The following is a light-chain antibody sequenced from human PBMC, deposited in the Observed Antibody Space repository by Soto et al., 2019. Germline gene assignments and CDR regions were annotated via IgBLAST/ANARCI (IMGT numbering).Light chain of an antibody. J-gene: IGKJ5*01. CDR1: QSISSY. V-gene: IGKV1-39*01. Sequence: DIQMTQSPSSLSASVGDRVTITCRASQSISSYLNWYQQKPGKAPKLLIYAASSLQSGVPSRFSGSGSGTYFTITISRLQPEDFATYYCQQSYSTPITFGQGTRLEIK. CDR2: AAS. CDR3: QQSYSTPIT.